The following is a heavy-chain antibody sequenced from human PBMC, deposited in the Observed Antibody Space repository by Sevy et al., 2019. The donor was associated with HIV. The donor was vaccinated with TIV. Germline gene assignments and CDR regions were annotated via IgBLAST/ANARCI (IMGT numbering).Heavy chain of an antibody. CDR3: ARGGYYDPGAFDI. V-gene: IGHV3-74*01. Sequence: GGSLRLSCAASGFTFSSYSMNWVRQAPGKGLEWVSRINSDGSSTTYADSVKGRFTISRDNAKNTLYLQMNSLRAEDTAVYYCARGGYYDPGAFDIWGQGTMVTVSS. CDR1: GFTFSSYS. J-gene: IGHJ3*02. CDR2: INSDGSST. D-gene: IGHD3-22*01.